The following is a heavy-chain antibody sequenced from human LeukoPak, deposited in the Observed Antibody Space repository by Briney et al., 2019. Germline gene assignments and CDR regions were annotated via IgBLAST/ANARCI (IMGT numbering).Heavy chain of an antibody. CDR3: ARAMSLRYLDP. CDR2: TGNKANGYTT. CDR1: GFTFSGYW. D-gene: IGHD2-2*02. J-gene: IGHJ5*02. V-gene: IGHV3-72*01. Sequence: GGSLRLSCVASGFTFSGYWMTWVGQAPGKGLEWVGRTGNKANGYTTEYAASVKDRFSISRDDSKNSLYLQMNSLKSEDTAVYFCARAMSLRYLDPWGQGTLVTVSS.